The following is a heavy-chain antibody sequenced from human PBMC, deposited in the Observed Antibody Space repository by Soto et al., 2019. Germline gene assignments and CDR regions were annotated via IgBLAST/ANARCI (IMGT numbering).Heavy chain of an antibody. CDR3: AAGEASSRNLAPYYLDF. V-gene: IGHV4-59*01. CDR2: IHYSGTT. D-gene: IGHD6-13*01. Sequence: SETLSLTCTVSGGSMRNYCWTWIRQPPGKGLEWIGYIHYSGTTSFFPSYNPSLRSRVTISEDTSKNQFSLKLLSVTTADTAVYFCAAGEASSRNLAPYYLDFWGQGTLVT. J-gene: IGHJ4*02. CDR1: GGSMRNYC.